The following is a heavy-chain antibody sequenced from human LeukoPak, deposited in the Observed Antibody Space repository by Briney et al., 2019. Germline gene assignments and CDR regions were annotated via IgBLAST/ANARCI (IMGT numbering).Heavy chain of an antibody. CDR3: AKRGVVIRAVLVVGFHKEAYYFDS. Sequence: GGSLRLSCVVSGITLSNYGMSWVRQAPGKGLEWVAGISDRGGSTNYADSVKGRFTISRDNPKNTLYLQMNSLRSEDTAVYFCAKRGVVIRAVLVVGFHKEAYYFDSWGQGALVAVSS. D-gene: IGHD2-15*01. J-gene: IGHJ4*02. CDR1: GITLSNYG. V-gene: IGHV3-23*01. CDR2: ISDRGGST.